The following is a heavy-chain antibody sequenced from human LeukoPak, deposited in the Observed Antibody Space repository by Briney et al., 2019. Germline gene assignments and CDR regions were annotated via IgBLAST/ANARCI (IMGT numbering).Heavy chain of an antibody. CDR3: ARDGSPGYSSSWSWAY. Sequence: ASVKVSCKASGYTFTGYYMHWVRQAPGQGLEWMGIINPSGGSTSYAQKFQGRVTMTRDTSTSTVYMELSSLRSEDTAVYYCARDGSPGYSSSWSWAYWGQGTLVTVSS. CDR2: INPSGGST. V-gene: IGHV1-46*01. J-gene: IGHJ4*02. D-gene: IGHD6-13*01. CDR1: GYTFTGYY.